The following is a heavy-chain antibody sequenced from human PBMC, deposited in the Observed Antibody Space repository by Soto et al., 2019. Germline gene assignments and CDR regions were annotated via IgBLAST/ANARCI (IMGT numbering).Heavy chain of an antibody. D-gene: IGHD2-15*01. Sequence: QITLKESGPTLVNPTQTLTLTCTFSGFSLSTSGVGVGWIRQPPGKALEWLALIYWNDDKRYSPSLKSRLTITKDTSKNQVVLTMTNMDPVDTATYYCAHLLGYCSGGSCYPEDWFDPWGQGTLVTVSS. V-gene: IGHV2-5*01. CDR3: AHLLGYCSGGSCYPEDWFDP. J-gene: IGHJ5*02. CDR2: IYWNDDK. CDR1: GFSLSTSGVG.